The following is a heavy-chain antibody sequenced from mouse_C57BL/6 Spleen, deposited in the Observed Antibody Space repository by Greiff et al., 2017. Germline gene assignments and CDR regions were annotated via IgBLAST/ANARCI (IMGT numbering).Heavy chain of an antibody. CDR1: GYTFNSYW. V-gene: IGHV1-55*01. J-gene: IGHJ4*01. D-gene: IGHD1-1*01. Sequence: QVHVKQPGAELVKPGASVKMSCKASGYTFNSYWITWVKQRPGQGLEWIGDIYPGSGSTNYNEKFKSKATLTVDTSSSTAYMQLSSLTSEDSAVYYCATKFITPRAMDYWGQGTSVTVSS. CDR3: ATKFITPRAMDY. CDR2: IYPGSGST.